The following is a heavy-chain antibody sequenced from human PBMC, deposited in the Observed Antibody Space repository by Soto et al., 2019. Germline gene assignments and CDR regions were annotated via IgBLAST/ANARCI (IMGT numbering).Heavy chain of an antibody. D-gene: IGHD3-22*01. V-gene: IGHV4-39*02. CDR2: IHYSGYT. CDR1: GGSISSSTYY. Sequence: SETLSLTCTVSGGSISSSTYYWAWIRQPPGKRLEWIGSIHYSGYTYYNPSLKGRVTVSVDTSKNEFSLKLTSVTAADTAVYYCARERIYYDSSAYPDYWGQATLVTVSS. J-gene: IGHJ4*02. CDR3: ARERIYYDSSAYPDY.